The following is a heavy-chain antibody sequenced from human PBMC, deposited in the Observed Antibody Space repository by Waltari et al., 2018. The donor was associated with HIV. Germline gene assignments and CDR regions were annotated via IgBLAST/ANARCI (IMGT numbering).Heavy chain of an antibody. CDR2: IKQDESEK. Sequence: EVQLVESGGGLVQPGGSLRLSCAASEFTFNNYWMTWVRQAPGKGLGWGANIKQDESEKYYVDSVKGRFTISRDNAKNSLFLQMNSLRAEDTAVYYCAREALYDSSGYYFDYWGQGTLVTVSS. CDR3: AREALYDSSGYYFDY. D-gene: IGHD3-22*01. J-gene: IGHJ4*02. CDR1: EFTFNNYW. V-gene: IGHV3-7*01.